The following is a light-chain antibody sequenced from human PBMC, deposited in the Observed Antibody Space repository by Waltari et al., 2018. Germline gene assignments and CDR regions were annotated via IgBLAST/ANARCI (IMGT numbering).Light chain of an antibody. J-gene: IGKJ1*01. CDR3: QQSYNTPRT. V-gene: IGKV1-39*01. CDR2: AAS. CDR1: QSISSD. Sequence: DIQMTQSPSSLSASVGDSVPITCRASQSISSDLNWYQQKPGKAPKLLIYAASSLQSGVPSRFSGSASGTDFTLTISSLQPEDFATYYCQQSYNTPRTFGQGTKVEVK.